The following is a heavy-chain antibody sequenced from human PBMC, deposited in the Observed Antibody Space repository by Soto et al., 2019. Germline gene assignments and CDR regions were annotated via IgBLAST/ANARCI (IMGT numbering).Heavy chain of an antibody. D-gene: IGHD5-12*01. CDR3: ARESAGYGGGYYYYYGMDV. Sequence: EVQLVETGGGLIQPGGSLILSCAASGFTVSSNYMSWVRQAPGKGLEWVSVIYSGGSTYYADSVKGRFTISRDNSKNTLYLQMNSLRAEDTAVYYCARESAGYGGGYYYYYGMDVWGQGTTVTVSS. CDR2: IYSGGST. V-gene: IGHV3-53*02. J-gene: IGHJ6*02. CDR1: GFTVSSNY.